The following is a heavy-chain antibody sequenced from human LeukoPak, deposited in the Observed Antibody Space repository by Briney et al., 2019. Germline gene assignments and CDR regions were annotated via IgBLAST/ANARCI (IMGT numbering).Heavy chain of an antibody. D-gene: IGHD6-6*01. V-gene: IGHV1-8*01. CDR1: GYTFTSYD. Sequence: ASVKVSCKASGYTFTSYDINWVRQATGQGLEWMGWMNPNSGNTGYAQKFQGRVTMTRNTSISTAYMELSSLGSEDTAVYYCARVEYSSYYYYGMDVWGQGTTVTVSS. CDR3: ARVEYSSYYYYGMDV. CDR2: MNPNSGNT. J-gene: IGHJ6*02.